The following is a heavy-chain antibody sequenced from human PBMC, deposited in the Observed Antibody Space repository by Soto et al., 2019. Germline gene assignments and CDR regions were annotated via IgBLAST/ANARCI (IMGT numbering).Heavy chain of an antibody. CDR3: ARGSTTNWYFDL. CDR2: IIPLFGTA. Sequence: QVQLVQSGAEVKKPGSSVKVSCRASGGTFSNYAISWVRQAPGQGLEWMGGIIPLFGTANYVQKFQGRVTITADKSTSTAYMELTSLRSEDTAVYYWARGSTTNWYFDLWGRGTLVTVSS. V-gene: IGHV1-69*06. D-gene: IGHD1-1*01. CDR1: GGTFSNYA. J-gene: IGHJ2*01.